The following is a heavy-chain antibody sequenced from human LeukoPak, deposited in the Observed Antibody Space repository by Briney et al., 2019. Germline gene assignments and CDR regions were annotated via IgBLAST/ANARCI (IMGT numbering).Heavy chain of an antibody. CDR3: ARQYGDYGFDY. D-gene: IGHD4-17*01. CDR1: GFTFSSYA. Sequence: GGSLRLSCAASGFTFSSYAMSWVRQAPGEGLEWVSAISGSGGSTYYADSVKGRFTISRDNSKNTLYLQMNSLRAEDTAVYYCARQYGDYGFDYWGQGTLVTVSS. CDR2: ISGSGGST. J-gene: IGHJ4*02. V-gene: IGHV3-23*01.